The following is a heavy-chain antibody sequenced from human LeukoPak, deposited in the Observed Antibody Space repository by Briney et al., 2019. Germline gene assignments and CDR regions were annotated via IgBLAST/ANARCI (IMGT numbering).Heavy chain of an antibody. CDR1: GFTFSSYA. CDR3: ARDHRGYCSSTSCPEGY. V-gene: IGHV3-30-3*01. D-gene: IGHD2-2*01. J-gene: IGHJ4*02. CDR2: ISYDGSNK. Sequence: GRSLRLSCAASGFTFSSYAMHWVRQAPGKGLEWVAVISYDGSNKYYADSVKGRFTISRDNSKNTLYLQTNSLRAEDTAVYYCARDHRGYCSSTSCPEGYWGQGTLVTVSS.